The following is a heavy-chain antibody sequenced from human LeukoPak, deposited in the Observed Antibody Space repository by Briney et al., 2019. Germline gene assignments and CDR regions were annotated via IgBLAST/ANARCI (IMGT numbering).Heavy chain of an antibody. D-gene: IGHD6-13*01. CDR3: ARDDGDIAAAGPFDY. CDR2: IGYRGGSI. V-gene: IGHV3-23*01. CDR1: GITFSNYA. Sequence: GGSLRLSCAASGITFSNYAMSWVRQAPGKGLEWVSIIGYRGGSIYYADSVKGRFTISRDNAKNSLYLQMNSLRAEDTAVYYCARDDGDIAAAGPFDYWGQGTLVTVSS. J-gene: IGHJ4*02.